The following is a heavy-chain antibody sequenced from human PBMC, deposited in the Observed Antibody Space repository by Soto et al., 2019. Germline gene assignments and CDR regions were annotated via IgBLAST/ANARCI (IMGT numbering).Heavy chain of an antibody. CDR3: AKSLSAIPGDS. V-gene: IGHV3-7*05. Sequence: EVQLVESGGGLVQSGGSLRLSCAASGFTFSSYWMSWVRQGPGKGPEWVANIKQDGSEKYYVDSVKGRFTISRDNVKNSLYLQMTSLRAEETAVYHCAKSLSAIPGDSWGQGTLVTVSS. CDR1: GFTFSSYW. CDR2: IKQDGSEK. J-gene: IGHJ4*02. D-gene: IGHD2-2*01.